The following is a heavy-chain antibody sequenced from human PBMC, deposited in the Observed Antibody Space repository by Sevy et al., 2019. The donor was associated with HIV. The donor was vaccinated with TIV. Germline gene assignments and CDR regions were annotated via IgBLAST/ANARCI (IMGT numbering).Heavy chain of an antibody. CDR2: IIPIFGTA. CDR3: ARDQGRDGYNRGAFDI. D-gene: IGHD5-12*01. Sequence: ASVKVSCKASGGTFSSYAISWVRQAPGQGLEWMGGIIPIFGTANYAQKFQGRVTITADESTSTAYMELSSLRSEDTAVYYCARDQGRDGYNRGAFDIWGQGTMVTVSS. CDR1: GGTFSSYA. J-gene: IGHJ3*02. V-gene: IGHV1-69*13.